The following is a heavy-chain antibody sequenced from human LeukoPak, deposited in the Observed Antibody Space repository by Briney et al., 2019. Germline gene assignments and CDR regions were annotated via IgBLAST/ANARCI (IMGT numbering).Heavy chain of an antibody. J-gene: IGHJ5*02. CDR1: GASISVDY. CDR2: IYYSGST. D-gene: IGHD3-3*01. Sequence: SETLSLTCTVSGASISVDYWSWIRQPPGKGLEWIGYIYYSGSTRYNPSLKSRVTISVDTSKNQFSLKLSSVTAADTAVYYCARVGILRFPSNWFDPWGQGTLVTVSS. V-gene: IGHV4-59*01. CDR3: ARVGILRFPSNWFDP.